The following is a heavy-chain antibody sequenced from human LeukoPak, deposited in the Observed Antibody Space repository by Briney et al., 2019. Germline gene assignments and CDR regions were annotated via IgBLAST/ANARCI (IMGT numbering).Heavy chain of an antibody. CDR2: ISSSSSYI. CDR1: GFTFSSYS. J-gene: IGHJ4*02. CDR3: ARETSNLGATAPLDY. Sequence: PGGSLRLSCAASGFTFSSYSMNWVRQAPGKGLEWVSSISSSSSYIYYADSVKGRFTISRDNAKNSLYLQMNSLRAEDTAVYYCARETSNLGATAPLDYWGQGTLVTVSS. V-gene: IGHV3-21*01. D-gene: IGHD1-26*01.